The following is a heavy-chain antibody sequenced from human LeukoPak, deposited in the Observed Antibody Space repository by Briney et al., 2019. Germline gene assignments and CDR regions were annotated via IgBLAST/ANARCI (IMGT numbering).Heavy chain of an antibody. D-gene: IGHD1-26*01. J-gene: IGHJ4*02. CDR2: ISKDGSST. CDR1: GFTFSSYW. Sequence: PGGSLRLSCAASGFTFSSYWMHWVRQAPGEGLVWVSRISKDGSSTYYADSVKGRFTISRDNAKNTLYLQMNSLRAEDTAVYYCARDEVGVGATHDYWGQGTLVTVST. V-gene: IGHV3-74*01. CDR3: ARDEVGVGATHDY.